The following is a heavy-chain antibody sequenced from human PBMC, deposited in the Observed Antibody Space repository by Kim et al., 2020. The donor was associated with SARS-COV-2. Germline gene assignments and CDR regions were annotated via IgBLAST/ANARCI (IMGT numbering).Heavy chain of an antibody. D-gene: IGHD2-15*01. CDR2: T. CDR3: ARVVVGATGWFDP. Sequence: TYYNPSLKSRVTISVDTSKNQFSLKLSSVTAADTAVYYCARVVVGATGWFDPWGQGTLVTVSS. J-gene: IGHJ5*02. V-gene: IGHV4-31*02.